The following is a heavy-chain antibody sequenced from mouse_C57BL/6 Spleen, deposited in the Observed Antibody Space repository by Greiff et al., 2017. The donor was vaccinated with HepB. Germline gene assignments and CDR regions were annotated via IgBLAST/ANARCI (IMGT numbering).Heavy chain of an antibody. CDR1: GYTFTSYW. V-gene: IGHV1-55*01. CDR2: IYPGSGST. J-gene: IGHJ2*01. CDR3: ARRGIYYGNSNYFDY. D-gene: IGHD2-1*01. Sequence: QVQLQQPGAELVKPGASVKMSCKASGYTFTSYWITWVKQRPGQGLEWIGDIYPGSGSTNYNEKFKSKATLTVDTSSSTAYEQLSSLTSEDSAVYYCARRGIYYGNSNYFDYWGQGTTLTVSS.